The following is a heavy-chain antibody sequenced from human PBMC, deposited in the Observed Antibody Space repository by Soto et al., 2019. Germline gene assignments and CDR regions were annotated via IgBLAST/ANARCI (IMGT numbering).Heavy chain of an antibody. CDR1: GGSITSSSYY. CDR3: ARGMGIAVAGTLDGLDAFDI. D-gene: IGHD6-19*01. CDR2: IYYSGST. J-gene: IGHJ3*02. Sequence: LETQSLTCTVAGGSITSSSYYWGWIRQPPGKGLEWIGSIYYSGSTYYNPSLKSRVTISIDTSKNQFSLKLSSVTAADTAVYYCARGMGIAVAGTLDGLDAFDIWGQGTMVT. V-gene: IGHV4-39*01.